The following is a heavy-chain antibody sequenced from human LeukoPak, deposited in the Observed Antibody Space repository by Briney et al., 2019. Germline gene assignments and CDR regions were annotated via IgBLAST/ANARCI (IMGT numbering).Heavy chain of an antibody. Sequence: SLTLSLTCTVSGGFISSGGYYWSWIRPHPGKGLECISYIYYSGSTYYNPSLKSRVTISVDTSKNQFSLKLSSVTAADTAVYYCAGDVEVVAASRGFDPWGQGTLVTVSS. V-gene: IGHV4-31*03. J-gene: IGHJ5*02. CDR1: GGFISSGGYY. CDR2: IYYSGST. D-gene: IGHD2-15*01. CDR3: AGDVEVVAASRGFDP.